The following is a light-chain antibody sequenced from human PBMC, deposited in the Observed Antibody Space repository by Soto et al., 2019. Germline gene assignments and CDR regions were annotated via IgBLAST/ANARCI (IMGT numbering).Light chain of an antibody. J-gene: IGKJ5*01. CDR2: GAS. V-gene: IGKV3-20*01. Sequence: EIVLTQSPATLSLSPGERATLSCRASQSVSSKLAWYQQKPGQAPRLLISGASSRATGIPDRFSGSGSGTDLNLTISSLEPEDFAMYFCQKYGGSPITCGQGTRLEIK. CDR3: QKYGGSPIT. CDR1: QSVSSK.